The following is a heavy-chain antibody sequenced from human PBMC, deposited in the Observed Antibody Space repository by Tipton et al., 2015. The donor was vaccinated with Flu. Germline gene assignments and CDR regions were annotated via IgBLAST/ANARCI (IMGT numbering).Heavy chain of an antibody. CDR1: GGSISSSSYY. D-gene: IGHD3-22*01. J-gene: IGHJ3*02. CDR3: ASPQVVVKAFGAFDI. Sequence: TLSLTCTVSGGSISSSSYYWGWIRQPPGKGLEWIGSIYYSGSTYYNPSLKSRVTISEVTSKNQFSLKLSSVTAADTAVYYCASPQVVVKAFGAFDIWGQGTMVTVSS. V-gene: IGHV4-39*01. CDR2: IYYSGST.